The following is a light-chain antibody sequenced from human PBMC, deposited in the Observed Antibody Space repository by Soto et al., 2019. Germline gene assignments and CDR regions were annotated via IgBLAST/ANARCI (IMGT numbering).Light chain of an antibody. J-gene: IGLJ2*01. CDR1: ELGHKY. CDR3: QAWDTNTVV. Sequence: SYELTQPPSVSVSPGQTASITCSGDELGHKYAFWYQQKPGQSPVLVIYQDNKRPSGIPERFSGSNSGNTATLTISGTQSLDEADDYCQAWDTNTVVFGGGTKVTVL. V-gene: IGLV3-1*01. CDR2: QDN.